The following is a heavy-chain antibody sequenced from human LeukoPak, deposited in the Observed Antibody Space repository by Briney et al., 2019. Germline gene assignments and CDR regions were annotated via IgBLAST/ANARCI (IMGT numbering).Heavy chain of an antibody. V-gene: IGHV4-38-2*02. CDR3: ARFVGLYSSLD. CDR1: GYSISSGYY. CDR2: IYHSGST. Sequence: MPSETLSLTCTVSGYSISSGYYWGWIRQPPGKGLEWIGSIYHSGSTYYNPSLKSRVTISVDTSTNQFSLKLSSVTAADTAVYYCARFVGLYSSLDWGQGTLVTVSS. J-gene: IGHJ4*02. D-gene: IGHD6-13*01.